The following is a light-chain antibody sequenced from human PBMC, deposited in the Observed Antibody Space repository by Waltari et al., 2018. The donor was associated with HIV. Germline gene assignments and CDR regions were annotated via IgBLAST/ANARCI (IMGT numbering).Light chain of an antibody. CDR1: QGIRNY. V-gene: IGKV1-27*01. J-gene: IGKJ3*01. Sequence: DIQMTQSPSSLSASVGDRVTITCRASQGIRNYLAWYQQKPGKVPELLIYRASTLQSGVPSRFSGSGSGTDFTLTISSLQPEDVATYFCQKYNSAPPFTFGPGTKVAIK. CDR2: RAS. CDR3: QKYNSAPPFT.